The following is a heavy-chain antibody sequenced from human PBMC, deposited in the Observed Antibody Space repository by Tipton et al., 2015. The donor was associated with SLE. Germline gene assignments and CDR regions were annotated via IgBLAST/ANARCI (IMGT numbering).Heavy chain of an antibody. J-gene: IGHJ4*02. CDR3: ARGYFGGLRLLGY. CDR2: INHSGST. D-gene: IGHD3-16*01. V-gene: IGHV4-34*01. Sequence: TLSLTCAVYGGSFSGYYWSWIRQPPGKGLEWIGEINHSGSTNYNPSLKSRVTISVDTSKNQFSLKLDSVTAADTAVYYCARGYFGGLRLLGYWGQGTLVTVSS. CDR1: GGSFSGYY.